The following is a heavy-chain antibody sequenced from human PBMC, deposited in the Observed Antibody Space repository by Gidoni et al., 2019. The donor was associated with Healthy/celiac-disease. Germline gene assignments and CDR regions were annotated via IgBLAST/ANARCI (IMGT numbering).Heavy chain of an antibody. CDR1: GFTFSSYA. CDR3: ARAVYGDAY. CDR2: IAYYGSNK. Sequence: QVQLVESGGGVVQPGRSLRLSCAASGFTFSSYAMHWVRQAPGKGLEMVAVIAYYGSNKSYADSVKGRFTISRDNSKNTLYLQMNSLRAEDTAVYDCARAVYGDAYWGQGTLVTVSS. D-gene: IGHD4-17*01. V-gene: IGHV3-30-3*01. J-gene: IGHJ4*02.